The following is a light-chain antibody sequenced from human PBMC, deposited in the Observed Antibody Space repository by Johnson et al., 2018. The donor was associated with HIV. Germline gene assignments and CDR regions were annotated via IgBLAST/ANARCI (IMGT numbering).Light chain of an antibody. CDR2: RNN. V-gene: IGLV1-44*01. CDR1: SSNIGSDP. J-gene: IGLJ1*01. Sequence: QSVLTQPPSASGTPGQRVTISCSGSSSNIGSDPVNWYQQLPGTAPKLLIYRNNQRPSGVPDRFSGSKSGTSVTLGITGLQTGDEADYYCGTWDSSLSAYVFGTGTRVTVL. CDR3: GTWDSSLSAYV.